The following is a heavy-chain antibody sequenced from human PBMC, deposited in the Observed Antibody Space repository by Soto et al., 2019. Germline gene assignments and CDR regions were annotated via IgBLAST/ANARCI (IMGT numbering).Heavy chain of an antibody. CDR1: GYSFTSYW. CDR2: SDPSDSCT. Sequence: GASLKISCKGSGYSFTSYWISCLRQMPGKGLEWMGRSDPSDSCTNYSPSFQGHVTISADKSISTAYLQWSSLKASDTAMYYCARRLSSSRFDTWGQGTLVTVSS. CDR3: ARRLSSSRFDT. J-gene: IGHJ5*02. D-gene: IGHD6-13*01. V-gene: IGHV5-10-1*01.